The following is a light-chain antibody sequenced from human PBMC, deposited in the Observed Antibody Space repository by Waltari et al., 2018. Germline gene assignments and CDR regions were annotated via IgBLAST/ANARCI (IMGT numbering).Light chain of an antibody. V-gene: IGKV3-15*01. CDR2: GAS. CDR3: QQYSNWPPKT. J-gene: IGKJ1*01. CDR1: QSVRSN. Sequence: EIVMTQSPPTLSVSPGGRATPSCRASQSVRSNVAWYQQKPGQAPTLLISGASTRATGIPTRFSGSGSGTEYTLTISSLHSEDFAVYYCQQYSNWPPKTFGQGTKVEIK.